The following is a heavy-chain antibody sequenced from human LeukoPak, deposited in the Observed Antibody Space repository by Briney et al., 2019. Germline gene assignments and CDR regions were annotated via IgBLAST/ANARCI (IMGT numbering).Heavy chain of an antibody. CDR1: GFTFTSSA. D-gene: IGHD1-26*01. V-gene: IGHV1-58*02. J-gene: IGHJ4*02. CDR2: IVVGSGNT. CDR3: AAVQVGANYYFDY. Sequence: TSVKVSCKASGFTFTSSAMQWVRPARGQRLEWIGWIVVGSGNTNYAQKFQERVTITRGMSTSRAYMELSSLRSEDTAVYYCAAVQVGANYYFDYWGQGTLVTVSS.